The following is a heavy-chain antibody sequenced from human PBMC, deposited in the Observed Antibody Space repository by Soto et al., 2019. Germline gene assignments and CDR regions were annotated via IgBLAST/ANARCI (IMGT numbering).Heavy chain of an antibody. CDR3: ARGERGAVAYRLNWFDP. V-gene: IGHV4-30-2*01. Sequence: QLQLQESGSGLVKPSQTLSLTCAVSGGSISSGGYSWSWIRQPPGKGLEWIGYIYHSGSTYYNPSLKSRVTISVDRSKNKSSLKLSSVTAADTAVYYCARGERGAVAYRLNWFDPWGQRTLVTVSS. J-gene: IGHJ5*02. D-gene: IGHD6-19*01. CDR2: IYHSGST. CDR1: GGSISSGGYS.